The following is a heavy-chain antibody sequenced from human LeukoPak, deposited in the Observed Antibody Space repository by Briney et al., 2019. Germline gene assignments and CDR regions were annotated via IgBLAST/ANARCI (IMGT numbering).Heavy chain of an antibody. CDR1: GYTFTSYA. Sequence: ASVKVSCKASGYTFTSYAIHWVRQAPGQGLEWMGWITPSGGTNYPQKFQGRVAITWDTYITTAYMDLSRRTSDDTAVYYCARDRYGDGFAHLDYWGQGALVTVSS. CDR3: ARDRYGDGFAHLDY. V-gene: IGHV1-2*02. D-gene: IGHD5-24*01. J-gene: IGHJ4*02. CDR2: ITPSGGT.